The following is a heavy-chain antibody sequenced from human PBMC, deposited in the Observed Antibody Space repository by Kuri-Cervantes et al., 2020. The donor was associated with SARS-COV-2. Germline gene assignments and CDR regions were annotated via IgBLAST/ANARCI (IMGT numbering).Heavy chain of an antibody. CDR3: ATPGYCTSISCRYYFDF. Sequence: SVKVSCKASGGTFSSYAISWVRQAPGQGLEWMGRIIPILGIANYAQKFQGRVTITADKSTSTAHMELSSLRSEDTAVYYCATPGYCTSISCRYYFDFWGQGTLVTVSS. D-gene: IGHD2-2*01. V-gene: IGHV1-69*04. CDR2: IIPILGIA. CDR1: GGTFSSYA. J-gene: IGHJ4*02.